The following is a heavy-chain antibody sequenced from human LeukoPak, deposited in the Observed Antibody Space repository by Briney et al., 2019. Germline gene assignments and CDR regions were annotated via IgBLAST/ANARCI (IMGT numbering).Heavy chain of an antibody. Sequence: GASVKVSCKASGGTFSRNAVAWVRQAPGQGLEWMGWINPNSGGTNYAQKFQGRVTMTRDTSISTAYMELSRLRSDDTAVYYCARAGITGNSRNPGDYWGQGTLVTVSS. V-gene: IGHV1-2*02. CDR2: INPNSGGT. CDR1: GGTFSRNA. D-gene: IGHD1-20*01. J-gene: IGHJ4*02. CDR3: ARAGITGNSRNPGDY.